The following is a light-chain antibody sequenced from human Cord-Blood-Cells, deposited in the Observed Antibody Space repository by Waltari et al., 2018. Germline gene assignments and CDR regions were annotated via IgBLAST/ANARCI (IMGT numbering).Light chain of an antibody. CDR2: EGS. V-gene: IGLV2-23*01. Sequence: QSALTQPASVSGSPGQSITISCTGTSSDVGSYNLVSWYQQHPGKAPKLMIYEGSKRPSGVSNRCSGSKSGSTASLTSSGLQAEDEADYYCCSYAGSSTWVFGGGTKLTVL. J-gene: IGLJ3*02. CDR1: SSDVGSYNL. CDR3: CSYAGSSTWV.